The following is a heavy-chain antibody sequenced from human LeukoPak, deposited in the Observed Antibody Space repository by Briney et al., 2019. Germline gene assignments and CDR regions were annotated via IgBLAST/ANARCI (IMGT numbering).Heavy chain of an antibody. CDR1: GFTFSSYG. V-gene: IGHV3-30*18. Sequence: PGGSLRLSCAASGFTFSSYGMHWVRQAPGKGLEWVAVISYDGSNKYYADSVKGRFTISRDKSKNTLYLQMNSLRAEDTAVYYCAKDLRGYSYGLRNNWFDPWGQGTLVTVSS. J-gene: IGHJ5*02. CDR2: ISYDGSNK. CDR3: AKDLRGYSYGLRNNWFDP. D-gene: IGHD5-18*01.